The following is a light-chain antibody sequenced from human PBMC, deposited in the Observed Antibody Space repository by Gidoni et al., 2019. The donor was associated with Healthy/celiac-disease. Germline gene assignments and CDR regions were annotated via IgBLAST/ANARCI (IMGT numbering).Light chain of an antibody. CDR2: WAS. CDR3: QQYFGTPLT. CDR1: QSVLYSSNNKNY. V-gene: IGKV4-1*01. J-gene: IGKJ4*01. Sequence: INCESSQSVLYSSNNKNYLAWYQQKPGQPPKLLIYWASTRESGIPDRFSGSGSGTDFTLTISSLQAEDVAVYFCQQYFGTPLTFGGGTKVEIK.